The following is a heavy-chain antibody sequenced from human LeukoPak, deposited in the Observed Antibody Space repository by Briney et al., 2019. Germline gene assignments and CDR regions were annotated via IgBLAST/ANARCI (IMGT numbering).Heavy chain of an antibody. CDR1: GYTFTSYY. Sequence: ASVKVSYKASGYTFTSYYIHWVRQAPGQGLEWMGIIYPSGGTTTKYAQKFQGRVTMTRDTSTSTVYMELTSLRSDDTAVFYCARDLGTCNGGSCYSAPDYWGQGTLVAVSS. CDR2: IYPSGGTTT. CDR3: ARDLGTCNGGSCYSAPDY. J-gene: IGHJ4*02. V-gene: IGHV1-46*01. D-gene: IGHD2-15*01.